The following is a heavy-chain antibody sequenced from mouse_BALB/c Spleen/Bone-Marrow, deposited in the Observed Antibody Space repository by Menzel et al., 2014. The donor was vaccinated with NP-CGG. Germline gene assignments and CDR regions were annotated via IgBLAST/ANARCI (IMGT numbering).Heavy chain of an antibody. J-gene: IGHJ1*01. V-gene: IGHV7-3*02. CDR3: ARDIEXNXSYWYLDV. CDR1: GFTLTDYY. CDR2: IRNKAKGYTT. Sequence: VQLKESGGGSEQPGGSLRLSCATSGFTLTDYYMSWVRQPPGKALEWLGFIRNKAKGYTTEYSASVKGRFTISRDNSQSILYLQMNTLRPEDSATYYCARDIEXNXSYWYLDVWGAGTTVTVSS.